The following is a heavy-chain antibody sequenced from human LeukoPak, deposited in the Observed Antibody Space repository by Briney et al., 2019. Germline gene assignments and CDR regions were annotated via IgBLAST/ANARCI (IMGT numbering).Heavy chain of an antibody. V-gene: IGHV3-48*01. Sequence: GGSLRLSCAASGFTFSSYSMNWVRQAPGKGLEWVSYIGTSTSTKYYADSVKGRFTISRDNSKNTLYLQMNSLRAEDTAVYYCAKGGLLHGFDYWGQGTLVTVSS. CDR1: GFTFSSYS. CDR3: AKGGLLHGFDY. D-gene: IGHD2-15*01. J-gene: IGHJ4*02. CDR2: IGTSTSTK.